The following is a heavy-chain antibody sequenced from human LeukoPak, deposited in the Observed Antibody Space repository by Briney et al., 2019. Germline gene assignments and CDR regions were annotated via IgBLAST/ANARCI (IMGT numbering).Heavy chain of an antibody. J-gene: IGHJ4*02. CDR1: GFIFSAYG. V-gene: IGHV3-30*18. D-gene: IGHD6-19*01. CDR3: AKGLWEPNEHVSGWLLADF. Sequence: PGGSLRLSCATSGFIFSAYGLHWVRQAPGKGPEWAADISDDGSEKFYADSVRGRFIISRDNSEKTLFLQMNSLREDDTALYYCAKGLWEPNEHVSGWLLADFWGQGTLVTVSS. CDR2: ISDDGSEK.